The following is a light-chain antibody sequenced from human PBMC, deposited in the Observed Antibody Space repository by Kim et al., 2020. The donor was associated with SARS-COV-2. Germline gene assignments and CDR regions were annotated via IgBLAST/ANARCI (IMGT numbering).Light chain of an antibody. CDR2: LYSDGRH. Sequence: ASKRTGIMSTGQINQAIARLQQQPGKGPRYLMRLYSDGRHTKGEGIPDRFSGSTSGSEYSLTISSLQSEDEADYYCQTWGSGIGVFGGGTQLTVL. V-gene: IGLV4-69*01. CDR1: TGQINQA. J-gene: IGLJ2*01. CDR3: QTWGSGIGV.